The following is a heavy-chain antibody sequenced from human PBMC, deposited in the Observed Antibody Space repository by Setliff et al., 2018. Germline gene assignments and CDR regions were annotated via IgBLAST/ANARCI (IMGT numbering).Heavy chain of an antibody. CDR3: AREQWLDPPGYYYMDV. V-gene: IGHV4-4*07. J-gene: IGHJ6*03. Sequence: SETLSLTCTVSGGSISDYYWSWIRQPAGKGLEWIGRIYDSGRTDYNPSLTGRATMSLDTSKNQFSLKLNSVTAADMAVYYCAREQWLDPPGYYYMDVWAKGTTVTVSS. D-gene: IGHD6-19*01. CDR2: IYDSGRT. CDR1: GGSISDYY.